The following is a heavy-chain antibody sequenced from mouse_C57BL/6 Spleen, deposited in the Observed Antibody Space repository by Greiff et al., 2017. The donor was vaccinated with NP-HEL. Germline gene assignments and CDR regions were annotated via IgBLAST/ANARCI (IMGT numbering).Heavy chain of an antibody. CDR3: LLSFDY. D-gene: IGHD2-1*01. Sequence: QVQLQQPGAELVKPGASVKLSCKASGYTFTSYWMHWVKQRPGQGLEWIGMIHPNNGSTNYNQKFKSKATLTVAKSSSTAYMEISSLTSEVSAVSYCLLSFDYWGQGTTLTVSS. J-gene: IGHJ2*01. V-gene: IGHV1-64*01. CDR1: GYTFTSYW. CDR2: IHPNNGST.